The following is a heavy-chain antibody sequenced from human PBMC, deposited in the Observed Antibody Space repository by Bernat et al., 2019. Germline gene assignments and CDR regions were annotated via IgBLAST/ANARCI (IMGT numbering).Heavy chain of an antibody. CDR2: IWYDGSNK. V-gene: IGHV3-33*01. CDR1: GFTFSSYG. CDR3: ARESSDVDTAMAPLPDSMGFDP. D-gene: IGHD5-18*01. J-gene: IGHJ5*02. Sequence: QVQLVESGGGVVQPGRSLRLSCAASGFTFSSYGMHWVRQAPGKGLEWVAVIWYDGSNKYYADSVKGRFTISRGNSKNTLYLQMNSLRAEDTAVYYCARESSDVDTAMAPLPDSMGFDPWGQGTLVTVSS.